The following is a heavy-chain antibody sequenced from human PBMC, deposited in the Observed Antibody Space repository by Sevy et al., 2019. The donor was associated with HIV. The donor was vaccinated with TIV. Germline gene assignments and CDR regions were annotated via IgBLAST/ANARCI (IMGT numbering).Heavy chain of an antibody. CDR3: ARHHYHDSSGYYYKDY. CDR2: IYYSGST. CDR1: GGSMSSSSYY. Sequence: SETLSLTCAVSGGSMSSSSYYWGWIRQPPGKGLEWIGSIYYSGSTYYNPSLKSRVTISVDTSKNQFSLKLSSVTAADTAVYYCARHHYHDSSGYYYKDYWGQGTLVTVSS. J-gene: IGHJ4*02. D-gene: IGHD3-22*01. V-gene: IGHV4-39*01.